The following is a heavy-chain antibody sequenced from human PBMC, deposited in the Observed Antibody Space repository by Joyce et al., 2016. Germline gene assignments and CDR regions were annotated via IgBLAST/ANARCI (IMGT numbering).Heavy chain of an antibody. CDR1: GDSFSDTSYY. CDR3: ATSLPSRVGGFQFFGMDV. J-gene: IGHJ6*02. Sequence: HLQESGPGLVKPSETLSLTCTISGDSFSDTSYYWTWVRQPPGKGLEWRGCIYNCETTHYNPALGGRLSISAGAAKKQFSLRLTSVTSADTAVYYCATSLPSRVGGFQFFGMDVWGQGTTVIVS. CDR2: IYNCETT. V-gene: IGHV4-61*01. D-gene: IGHD3-10*01.